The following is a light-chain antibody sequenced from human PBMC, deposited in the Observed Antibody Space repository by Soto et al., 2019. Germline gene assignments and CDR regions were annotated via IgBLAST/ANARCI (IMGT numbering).Light chain of an antibody. CDR3: QQYYSYPRA. CDR1: QGVSTH. J-gene: IGKJ1*01. V-gene: IGKV1-8*01. CDR2: AAS. Sequence: AIRMTQSPSSISAATGDTVTITCRASQGVSTHLAWYQQKPGKAPKLLIYAASTLQSGVPSRFSGSGSGTDFTLTISCLQSEDFATYYCQQYYSYPRAFGQGTKVDIK.